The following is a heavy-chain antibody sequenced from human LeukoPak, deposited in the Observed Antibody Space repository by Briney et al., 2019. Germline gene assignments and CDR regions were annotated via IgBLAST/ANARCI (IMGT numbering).Heavy chain of an antibody. CDR2: ISSNGGST. Sequence: PGGSLRLSCAASGFTFSSYAMHWVRQAPGKGLEYVSAISSNGGSTYYANSVKGRFTISRDNSKNTLYLQMGSLRAEDMAVYYCARAECGGDCYLYAFDIWGQGTMVTVSP. J-gene: IGHJ3*02. CDR1: GFTFSSYA. D-gene: IGHD2-21*02. V-gene: IGHV3-64*01. CDR3: ARAECGGDCYLYAFDI.